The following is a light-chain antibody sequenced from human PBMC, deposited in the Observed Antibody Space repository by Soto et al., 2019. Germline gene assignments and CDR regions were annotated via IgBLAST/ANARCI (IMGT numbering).Light chain of an antibody. J-gene: IGKJ1*01. Sequence: AIQLTQSPSSLSASVGDRVTITFRASHGIAKDLGWYQQKPGKAPMLLIFGASFLQSGVPSSFSGSGSGTDFTLTINGLQPEDFATYDGLQNYYSCRTFGQGTKVEIK. V-gene: IGKV1-6*01. CDR1: HGIAKD. CDR3: LQNYYSCRT. CDR2: GAS.